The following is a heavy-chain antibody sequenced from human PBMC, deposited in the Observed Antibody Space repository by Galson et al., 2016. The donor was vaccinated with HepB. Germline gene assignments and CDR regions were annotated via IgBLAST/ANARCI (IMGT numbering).Heavy chain of an antibody. J-gene: IGHJ4*02. Sequence: SLRLSCAASGFTFSHYTMNWVRQPPGKGLEWVSTITRSRNIYYANSVKGRFTISRDNAKNSLYLRMNSLRAEDTAVYYCATDFSNWGQGTLVTVSS. CDR1: GFTFSHYT. D-gene: IGHD2/OR15-2a*01. V-gene: IGHV3-21*03. CDR3: ATDFSN. CDR2: ITRSRNI.